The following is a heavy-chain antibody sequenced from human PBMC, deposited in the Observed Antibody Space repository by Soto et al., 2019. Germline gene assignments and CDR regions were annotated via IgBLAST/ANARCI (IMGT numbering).Heavy chain of an antibody. CDR1: GFTFSSYG. CDR2: IWYDGSNK. V-gene: IGHV3-33*01. D-gene: IGHD4-17*01. J-gene: IGHJ6*03. Sequence: QLGGSLRLSCAASGFTFSSYGMHWVRQAPGKGLEWVAVIWYDGSNKYYADSVKGRFTISRDNSKNTLYLQMNSLRAEDTAVYYCASQPRSTVTTTPGEYYYYMDVWGKGTTVTVSS. CDR3: ASQPRSTVTTTPGEYYYYMDV.